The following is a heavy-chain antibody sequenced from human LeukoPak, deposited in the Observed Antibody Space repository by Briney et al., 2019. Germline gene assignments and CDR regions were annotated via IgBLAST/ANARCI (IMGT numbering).Heavy chain of an antibody. V-gene: IGHV3-30*02. D-gene: IGHD6-19*01. CDR2: IRFDESRT. CDR1: GFTFSSYW. Sequence: PGRSLRLSCAASGFTFSSYWMHWVRQAPGKGLEWVAFIRFDESRTFYGDSVKGRFIISRDNSENTLFLHMHSLRPEDTAVYYCAKALVLTVAGTYYVDHWGQGTLVTVSS. CDR3: AKALVLTVAGTYYVDH. J-gene: IGHJ4*02.